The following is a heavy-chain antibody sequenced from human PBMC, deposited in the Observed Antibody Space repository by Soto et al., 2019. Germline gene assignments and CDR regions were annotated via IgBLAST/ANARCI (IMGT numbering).Heavy chain of an antibody. Sequence: GGSLRLSCASSGCTCSSYAMSWVRQAPGKGLEWVLAISGSGGSTYYADSVKGRFTISRDISKNTLYLQMNSLRAEDTAVYSCAKVGYYDSSGYYFDYWGQGTLVTVSS. CDR3: AKVGYYDSSGYYFDY. CDR1: GCTCSSYA. J-gene: IGHJ4*02. D-gene: IGHD3-22*01. V-gene: IGHV3-23*01. CDR2: ISGSGGST.